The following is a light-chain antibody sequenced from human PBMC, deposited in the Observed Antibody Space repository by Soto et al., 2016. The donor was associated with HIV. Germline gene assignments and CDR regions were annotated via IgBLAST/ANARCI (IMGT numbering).Light chain of an antibody. CDR1: QSISSW. CDR2: KAS. V-gene: IGKV1-5*03. CDR3: QQYNSYPLT. J-gene: IGKJ4*01. Sequence: DIQMIQSPSTLSASVGDRVTITCRASQSISSWLAWYQQKPGKAPKLLIYKASSLESGVPSRFSGSGSGTEFTLTISSLQPDDFATYYCQQYNSYPLTFGGGTKVE.